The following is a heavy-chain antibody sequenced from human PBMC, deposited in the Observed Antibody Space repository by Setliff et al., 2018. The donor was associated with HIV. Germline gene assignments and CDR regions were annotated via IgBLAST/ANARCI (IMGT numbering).Heavy chain of an antibody. D-gene: IGHD3-16*01. J-gene: IGHJ6*03. V-gene: IGHV4-34*01. Sequence: PSETLSLTCAVHGGSFSVYSWNWIRQSPGKGLEWIGEINFSGGTNYNPSLKSRVTISVDTSKNQLSLTLTSLTAADTAVYYCARCSDCYAPTCGDYYYMDVWGKGTTVTVSS. CDR1: GGSFSVYS. CDR3: ARCSDCYAPTCGDYYYMDV. CDR2: INFSGGT.